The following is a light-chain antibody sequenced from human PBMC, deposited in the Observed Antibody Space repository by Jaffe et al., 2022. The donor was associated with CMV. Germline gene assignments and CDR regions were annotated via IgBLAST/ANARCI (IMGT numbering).Light chain of an antibody. CDR3: LQRSNWPLT. CDR2: DAS. V-gene: IGKV3-11*01. Sequence: EVVLTQSPVTLSLSPGERATLSCRASQSVDNSLAWYQQKPGQAPRLLIYDASNRATGIPARFSGSGSGTDFTLTISSLEPEDFAVYYCLQRSNWPLTFGGGTKVEIK. CDR1: QSVDNS. J-gene: IGKJ4*01.